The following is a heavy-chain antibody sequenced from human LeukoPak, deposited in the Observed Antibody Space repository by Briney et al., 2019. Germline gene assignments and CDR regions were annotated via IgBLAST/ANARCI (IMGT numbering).Heavy chain of an antibody. J-gene: IGHJ3*02. V-gene: IGHV4-59*08. CDR1: GGSFSGYY. Sequence: SETLSLTCAVYGGSFSGYYWSWIRQPPGKGLEWIGYIYYSGSTNYNPSLKSRVTISVDTSRNQFSLKLSSVTAADTAVYYCARRPAGTSFDIWGHGTMVIVSS. CDR2: IYYSGST. D-gene: IGHD1-7*01. CDR3: ARRPAGTSFDI.